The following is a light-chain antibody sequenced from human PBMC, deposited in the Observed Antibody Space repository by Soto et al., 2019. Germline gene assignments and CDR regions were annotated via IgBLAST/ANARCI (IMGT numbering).Light chain of an antibody. Sequence: QSVLTQPPSVSAAPGQKVTISCSGSSSNIGNNYVSWYQQLPGTAPKLLIYDNNKRPSGIPDRFSGSKSGTSATLGITGLQTGDEADYYCGTWDSSLSAGGRWVFGGGTKVTVL. CDR3: GTWDSSLSAGGRWV. J-gene: IGLJ3*02. CDR2: DNN. CDR1: SSNIGNNY. V-gene: IGLV1-51*01.